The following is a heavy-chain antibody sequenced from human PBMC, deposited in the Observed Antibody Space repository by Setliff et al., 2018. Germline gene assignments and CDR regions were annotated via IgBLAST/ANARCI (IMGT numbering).Heavy chain of an antibody. CDR3: VKDRVNDGVWDFDS. D-gene: IGHD4-17*01. CDR1: GFTFRDYT. CDR2: VIQDGNG. J-gene: IGHJ4*02. V-gene: IGHV3-23*01. Sequence: PGRSLRLSCAASGFTFRDYTMAWVRQAPGKGLEWVAGVIQDGNGYYADSMKGRSVISRDNSRSSCFLQLNNLRPEDTATYYCVKDRVNDGVWDFDSWGQGIVVTVSS.